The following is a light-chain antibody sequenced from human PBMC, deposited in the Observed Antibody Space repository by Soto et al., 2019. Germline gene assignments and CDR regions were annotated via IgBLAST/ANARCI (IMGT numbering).Light chain of an antibody. V-gene: IGKV3-20*01. CDR3: QLYGISPQ. J-gene: IGKJ5*01. CDR1: QTSGSNF. Sequence: EIVLTQSPGTLSLSPGERATLSCKTSQTSGSNFLAWYQHKPGQAPRLLIYASSNRATGIPDRFSGSASGPDSTLTINRLEPEDFAVYYCQLYGISPQFGQGTRLEIK. CDR2: ASS.